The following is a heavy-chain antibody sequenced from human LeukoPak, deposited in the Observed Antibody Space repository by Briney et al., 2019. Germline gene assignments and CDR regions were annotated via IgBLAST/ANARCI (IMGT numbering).Heavy chain of an antibody. CDR3: ARGGAFGELLIDY. CDR2: VNATSGGT. CDR1: GYMVTCSF. J-gene: IGHJ4*02. V-gene: IGHV1-2*02. Sequence: PSGNVSCKASGYMVTCSFVHWVGAAPGQPQGWVWWVNATSGGTNYAQNFQGRVTMTRDTSISTAYMELSRLRADDSAVYYCARGGAFGELLIDYWGQGTLVTVSS. D-gene: IGHD3-10*01.